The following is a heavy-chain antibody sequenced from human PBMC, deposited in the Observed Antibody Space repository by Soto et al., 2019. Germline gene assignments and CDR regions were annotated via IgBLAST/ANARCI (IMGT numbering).Heavy chain of an antibody. Sequence: GGSLRLSCAASGFRFSTYAMSWVRQAPGKGLEWVSSISSSGGTTNYADSVKGRFTISRDNSKNTLYLQMNSLRAEDTALYYCAKPRGEMVDYFDYWGQGTPVTVSS. CDR2: ISSSGGTT. CDR1: GFRFSTYA. J-gene: IGHJ4*02. CDR3: AKPRGEMVDYFDY. V-gene: IGHV3-23*01. D-gene: IGHD2-8*01.